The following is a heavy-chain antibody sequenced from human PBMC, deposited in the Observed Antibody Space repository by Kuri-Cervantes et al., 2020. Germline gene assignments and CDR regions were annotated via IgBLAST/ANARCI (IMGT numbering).Heavy chain of an antibody. Sequence: GESLKISCAASGFTFSNAWMSWVRQAPGKGLEWVGRIKSKTDGGTTDYAAPVKGRFTISRDDSKNTLYLQMNSLKTEDTAVYYCARRRSPYGTGSDYWGQGTLVTVSS. CDR3: ARRRSPYGTGSDY. V-gene: IGHV3-15*01. D-gene: IGHD1-14*01. CDR1: GFTFSNAW. J-gene: IGHJ4*02. CDR2: IKSKTDGGTT.